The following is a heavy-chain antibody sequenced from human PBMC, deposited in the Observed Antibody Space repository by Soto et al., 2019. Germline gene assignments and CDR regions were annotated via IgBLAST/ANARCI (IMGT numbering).Heavy chain of an antibody. CDR3: RGYCITSSCYDGGNFDY. J-gene: IGHJ4*02. V-gene: IGHV3-73*01. CDR2: IRSKANNYAT. CDR1: GFTFSGSA. Sequence: EVQLVESGGGLVQPGGSLKLSCAASGFTFSGSAMHWVRQASGKGLEWVGHIRSKANNYATAYAASVKGRFTISRDDSKYTAYLQMNSPKTEDTAVYYCRGYCITSSCYDGGNFDYWGQGTLVTVSS. D-gene: IGHD2-2*01.